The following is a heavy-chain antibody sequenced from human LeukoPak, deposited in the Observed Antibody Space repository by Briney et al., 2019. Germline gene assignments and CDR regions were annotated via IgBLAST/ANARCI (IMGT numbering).Heavy chain of an antibody. CDR2: ISPSGATV. J-gene: IGHJ4*02. CDR1: GFTFSDYY. Sequence: GGSLRLSYAASGFTFSDYYMSWIRQAPGKGLEWVSYISPSGATVSYADSVKGRFTTSRDNAKSSLYLQMNSLRAEDTAVYYCARCRGHSCCFDNWGQGTQVTVSS. CDR3: ARCRGHSCCFDN. D-gene: IGHD2-15*01. V-gene: IGHV3-11*01.